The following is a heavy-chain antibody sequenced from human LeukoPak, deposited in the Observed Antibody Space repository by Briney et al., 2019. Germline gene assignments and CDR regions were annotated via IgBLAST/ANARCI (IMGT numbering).Heavy chain of an antibody. CDR1: GGSISNYY. J-gene: IGHJ5*02. CDR3: ARQWQQLVQNWFDP. CDR2: IHYSGST. V-gene: IGHV4-59*01. Sequence: SETLSLTCTVSGGSISNYYWSWIRQPPGKGLEWIGYIHYSGSTNNNPSLKSRVTISVDTSKNQFSLKLTSVTAADTAVYYCARQWQQLVQNWFDPWGQGTLVTVSS. D-gene: IGHD6-13*01.